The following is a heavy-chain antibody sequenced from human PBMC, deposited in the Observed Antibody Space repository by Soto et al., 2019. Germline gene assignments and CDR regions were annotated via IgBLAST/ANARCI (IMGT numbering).Heavy chain of an antibody. CDR3: AHLTTGGFYFDY. CDR1: GFSLRNSGVG. CDR2: IYWDDDK. J-gene: IGHJ4*02. D-gene: IGHD4-17*01. Sequence: QITLKESGPTLVKPTQTLTLTCTFSGFSLRNSGVGVGWIRQPPGKALEWLALIYWDDDKRYSPSLQSRLTTTKDTSKNQVVLTMTNMDPVDTATYYCAHLTTGGFYFDYWGQGTLVTVSS. V-gene: IGHV2-5*02.